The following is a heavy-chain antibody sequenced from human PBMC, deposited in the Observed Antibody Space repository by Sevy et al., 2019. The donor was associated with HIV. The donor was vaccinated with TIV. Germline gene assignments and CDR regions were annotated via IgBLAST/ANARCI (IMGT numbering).Heavy chain of an antibody. CDR2: IGSSNSYK. J-gene: IGHJ3*02. CDR1: GFNFRSYS. Sequence: GGSLGLSCAASGFNFRSYSINWVRQAPGKGLEWVSSIGSSNSYKYYADSVKGRFTISRDNAKKSLYLQMNSLRAEDTAIYYCARDYEAFDIWGQGTMVTVSS. D-gene: IGHD3-3*01. V-gene: IGHV3-21*04. CDR3: ARDYEAFDI.